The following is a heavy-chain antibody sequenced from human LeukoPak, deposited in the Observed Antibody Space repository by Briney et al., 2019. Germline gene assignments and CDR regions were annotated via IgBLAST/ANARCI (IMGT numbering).Heavy chain of an antibody. CDR3: ARDVSARYSSSSKGGNWFDP. CDR2: ISAYNGNT. D-gene: IGHD6-13*01. J-gene: IGHJ5*02. Sequence: ASVKVSCKASGYTFTSYDINWVRQATGQGLEWMGWISAYNGNTNYAQKLQGRVTMTTDTSTSTAYMELRSLRSDDTAVYYCARDVSARYSSSSKGGNWFDPWGQGTLVTVSS. V-gene: IGHV1-18*01. CDR1: GYTFTSYD.